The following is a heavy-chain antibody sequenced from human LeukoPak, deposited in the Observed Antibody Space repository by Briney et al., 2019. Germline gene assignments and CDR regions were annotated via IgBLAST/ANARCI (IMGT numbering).Heavy chain of an antibody. D-gene: IGHD3-22*01. Sequence: SETLSLTCAVSGGSISSYYWSWIRQPPGKGLEWIGYIYYSGSTNYNPSLKRRVTISVDTSKNQCSLKLSSVTAADTAVYYCARVVEGYYDSSGYYRVPYYYFDYWGKGTLVTVSS. CDR3: ARVVEGYYDSSGYYRVPYYYFDY. CDR2: IYYSGST. J-gene: IGHJ4*02. CDR1: GGSISSYY. V-gene: IGHV4-59*01.